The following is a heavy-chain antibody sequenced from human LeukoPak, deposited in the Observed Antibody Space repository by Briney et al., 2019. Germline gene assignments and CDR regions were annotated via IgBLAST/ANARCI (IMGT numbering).Heavy chain of an antibody. CDR3: AKRNGYSLDD. Sequence: GGSLRLSCAASGFTVRSYAMNWVRQAPGKGLEWVSSISGSGGSTYYADSVKGRFSISRDNSKNTLDLQMNSLRADDTAVYYCAKRNGYSLDDWGQGTLVTVSS. V-gene: IGHV3-23*01. CDR1: GFTVRSYA. D-gene: IGHD5-18*01. J-gene: IGHJ4*02. CDR2: ISGSGGST.